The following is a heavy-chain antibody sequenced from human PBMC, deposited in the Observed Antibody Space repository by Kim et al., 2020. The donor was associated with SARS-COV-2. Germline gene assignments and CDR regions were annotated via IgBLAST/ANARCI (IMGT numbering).Heavy chain of an antibody. Sequence: GGSLRLSCAASGFTYWMHWVRQAPGKGLVWVSQINSDGSSTNYADSVKGRFTISRDNAKKTLYLQMNSLRAEDTAVYYCARGNYDILTGYREDIWGQGT. CDR3: ARGNYDILTGYREDI. J-gene: IGHJ3*02. D-gene: IGHD3-9*01. CDR1: GFTYW. V-gene: IGHV3-74*01. CDR2: INSDGSST.